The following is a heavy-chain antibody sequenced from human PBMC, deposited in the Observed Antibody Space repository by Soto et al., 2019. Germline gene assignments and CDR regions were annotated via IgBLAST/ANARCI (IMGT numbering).Heavy chain of an antibody. Sequence: EVQLVESGGGLVQPGGSLRLSCAASGFTFSSYWMSWVRQAPGKGLEWVAKIKQDGSEKYYVDAVKGRVTISRDNDKNSLYLQMNSLRAEDTAVYYCARGRTGYSYARYWGQGTLVTVSS. D-gene: IGHD5-18*01. J-gene: IGHJ4*02. V-gene: IGHV3-7*03. CDR1: GFTFSSYW. CDR2: IKQDGSEK. CDR3: ARGRTGYSYARY.